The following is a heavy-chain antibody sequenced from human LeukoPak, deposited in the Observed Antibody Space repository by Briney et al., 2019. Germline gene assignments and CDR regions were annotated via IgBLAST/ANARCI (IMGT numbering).Heavy chain of an antibody. CDR3: ARVRQGVVIPNWFDP. CDR2: IYYSGST. D-gene: IGHD3-22*01. CDR1: GGSISSGGYY. Sequence: SQTLSLTCTVSGGSISSGGYYWSWIRQHPGKGLEWIGYIYYSGSTYYNPSLKSRVTISVDTSKNQFSLKLSSVTAADTAVYYCARVRQGVVIPNWFDPWGQGTLVTVSS. J-gene: IGHJ5*02. V-gene: IGHV4-31*03.